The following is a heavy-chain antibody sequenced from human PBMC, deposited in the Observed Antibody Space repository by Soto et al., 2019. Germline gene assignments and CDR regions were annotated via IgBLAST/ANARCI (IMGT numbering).Heavy chain of an antibody. Sequence: PSETLSLTCTVSGGSISSGDYYWSWIRQPPGKGLEWIGYIYYSGSTYYNPSLKSRVTISVDTSKNQFSLKLSSVTAADTAVYYCFRVHYWGRPFDFWGQGTPVTVSS. J-gene: IGHJ4*01. CDR2: IYYSGST. CDR3: FRVHYWGRPFDF. V-gene: IGHV4-30-4*01. D-gene: IGHD3-16*01. CDR1: GGSISSGDYY.